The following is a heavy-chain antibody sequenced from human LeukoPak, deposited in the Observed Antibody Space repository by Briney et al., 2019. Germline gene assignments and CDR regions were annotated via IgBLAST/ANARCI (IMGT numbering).Heavy chain of an antibody. CDR2: INAGNGNT. CDR3: AKDVYYYDSSGYPPFDY. Sequence: GASVKVSCKASGYTFTSYAMHWVRQAPGQRLEWMGWINAGNGNTKYSQGFQGRVTITRDTSASTAYMELSSLRAEDTAVYYCAKDVYYYDSSGYPPFDYWGQGTLVTVSS. J-gene: IGHJ4*02. D-gene: IGHD3-22*01. V-gene: IGHV1-3*03. CDR1: GYTFTSYA.